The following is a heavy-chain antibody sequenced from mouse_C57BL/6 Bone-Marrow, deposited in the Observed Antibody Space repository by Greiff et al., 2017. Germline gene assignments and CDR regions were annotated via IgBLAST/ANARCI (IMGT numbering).Heavy chain of an antibody. CDR2: ISSGGSYT. D-gene: IGHD1-1*01. V-gene: IGHV5-6*01. Sequence: EVKLVESGGDLVKPGGSLKLSCAASGFTFSSYGMSWVRQTPDKRLEWVATISSGGSYTYYPDSVKGRFTISRDNAKNTLYLQMSSLKSEDTAMYYCARHNYYGSSYWDEVDYWGQGTTLTVSS. CDR1: GFTFSSYG. J-gene: IGHJ2*01. CDR3: ARHNYYGSSYWDEVDY.